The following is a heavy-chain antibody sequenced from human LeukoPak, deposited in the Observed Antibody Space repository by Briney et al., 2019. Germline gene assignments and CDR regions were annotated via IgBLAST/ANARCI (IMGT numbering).Heavy chain of an antibody. CDR2: ITYSGGGT. J-gene: IGHJ4*02. Sequence: GGSLRLSCAASGFTFNNYAMSWVRQAPGKGLEWVSSITYSGGGTYYADSVKGRFTISRDNSKNTLYLQMNTLRAEDTAVYYCAKRSSAVAAVRLYYFDYWGQGTLVTVSS. CDR3: AKRSSAVAAVRLYYFDY. D-gene: IGHD2-15*01. V-gene: IGHV3-23*01. CDR1: GFTFNNYA.